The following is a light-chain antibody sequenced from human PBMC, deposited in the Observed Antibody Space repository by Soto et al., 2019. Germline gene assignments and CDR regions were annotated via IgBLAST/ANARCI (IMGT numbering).Light chain of an antibody. Sequence: SYVLTQPPSVSVAPGQTARITCGGTNIGGKSVYCYQQKPGQAPVLVVYDDGDRPSGIPARFSGSKSGNTATLTISRVEAGDEADYYCQVWDSVNDVVFCGVTKLTVL. CDR1: NIGGKS. V-gene: IGLV3-21*02. J-gene: IGLJ2*01. CDR2: DDG. CDR3: QVWDSVNDVV.